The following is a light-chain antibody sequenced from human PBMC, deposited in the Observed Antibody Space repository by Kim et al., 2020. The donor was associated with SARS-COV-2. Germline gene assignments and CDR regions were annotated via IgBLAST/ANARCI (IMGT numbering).Light chain of an antibody. CDR3: QTWGTGLRV. V-gene: IGLV4-69*01. J-gene: IGLJ3*02. CDR2: LNSDGSH. Sequence: AVKLTCTLSSGHSNYAIAWHQQQPEKGPRYLMILNSDGSHSRGDGIPDRFSGSSSGAERYLTISSLQSEDEADYYCQTWGTGLRVFGGGTQLTVL. CDR1: SGHSNYA.